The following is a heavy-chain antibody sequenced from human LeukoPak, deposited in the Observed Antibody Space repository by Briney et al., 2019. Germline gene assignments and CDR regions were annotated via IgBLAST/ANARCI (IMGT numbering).Heavy chain of an antibody. J-gene: IGHJ4*02. V-gene: IGHV4-34*01. Sequence: SSETLSLTCAVYGGSFSGYYWSWIRQPPGKGLEWIGEINHGGSTNYNPSLKSRVTISVDTSQNQFSLRLSSVTAADTAVYYCARGRYVTTRGGAAAGFLDYWGQGTLVTVST. CDR3: ARGRYVTTRGGAAAGFLDY. CDR1: GGSFSGYY. D-gene: IGHD6-13*01. CDR2: INHGGST.